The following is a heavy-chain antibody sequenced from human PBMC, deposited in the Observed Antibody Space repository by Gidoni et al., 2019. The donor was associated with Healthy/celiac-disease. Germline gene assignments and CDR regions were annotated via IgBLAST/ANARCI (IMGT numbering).Heavy chain of an antibody. D-gene: IGHD3-22*01. Sequence: QVTLRESGPALVKPTQTLTLTCTFSGFSLSTSGMCVSWIRQPPGKALEWLALIDWDDDKYYSTSLKTRLTISKDTSKNQVVLTMTNMDPVDTATYYCARIQRKYYYDSSGYSGFDYWGQGTLVTVSS. CDR2: IDWDDDK. CDR3: ARIQRKYYYDSSGYSGFDY. J-gene: IGHJ4*02. V-gene: IGHV2-70*01. CDR1: GFSLSTSGMC.